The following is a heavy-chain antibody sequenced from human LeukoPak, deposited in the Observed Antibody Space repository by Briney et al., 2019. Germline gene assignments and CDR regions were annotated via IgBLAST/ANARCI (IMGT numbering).Heavy chain of an antibody. Sequence: SETLSLTCTVSGGSISSYYWSWIRQPAGKGLEWIGRIYTSGSTNYNPSLKSRVTMSVDTSKNQFSLKLSSVTAADTAVYYCARSPRGATSHYYYYYYMDVWGKGTTVTVSS. J-gene: IGHJ6*03. CDR2: IYTSGST. CDR3: ARSPRGATSHYYYYYYMDV. V-gene: IGHV4-4*07. D-gene: IGHD5-24*01. CDR1: GGSISSYY.